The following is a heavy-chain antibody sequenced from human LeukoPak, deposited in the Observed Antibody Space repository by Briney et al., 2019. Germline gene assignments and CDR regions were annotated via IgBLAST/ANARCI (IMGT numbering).Heavy chain of an antibody. D-gene: IGHD3-3*01. CDR1: GFSFSSYT. J-gene: IGHJ4*02. V-gene: IGHV3-21*01. CDR2: ISGRSLYI. Sequence: GGSLRLSCAASGFSFSSYTMNWVRQAPGKGLEWVSSISGRSLYIYYADSLKGRFTISRDNAKNSLYLQMNSLRSDDTAVYYCARGRRFLDDWGRGTLVTVSS. CDR3: ARGRRFLDD.